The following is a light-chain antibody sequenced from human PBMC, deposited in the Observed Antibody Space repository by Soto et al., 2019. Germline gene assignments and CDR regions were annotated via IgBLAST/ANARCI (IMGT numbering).Light chain of an antibody. CDR3: LQDYNFPLT. CDR2: AAS. V-gene: IGKV1-6*01. Sequence: AIQMTQSPSSLSASVGDRVTITCRASQGIRNDLGWYQQKPGKAPKLLIYAASSLQGGVPSRFSGSGSGTDFTPIISSLQPEDFATYYCLQDYNFPLTFGGGTKVEIK. J-gene: IGKJ4*01. CDR1: QGIRND.